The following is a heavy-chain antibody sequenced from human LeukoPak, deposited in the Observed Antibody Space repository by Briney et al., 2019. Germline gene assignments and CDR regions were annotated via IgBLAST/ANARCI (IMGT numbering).Heavy chain of an antibody. CDR1: GYSITSGYY. CDR2: IYHSGST. J-gene: IGHJ4*02. Sequence: PSETLSLTCTVSGYSITSGYYWGWIRQPPGKGLEWIGSIYHSGSTYYNPSLKSRVTMSVDTSKNQFSLKVSSVTAADTAVYYCARVRSGWPDYWGQGTLVTVSS. CDR3: ARVRSGWPDY. D-gene: IGHD3-3*01. V-gene: IGHV4-38-2*02.